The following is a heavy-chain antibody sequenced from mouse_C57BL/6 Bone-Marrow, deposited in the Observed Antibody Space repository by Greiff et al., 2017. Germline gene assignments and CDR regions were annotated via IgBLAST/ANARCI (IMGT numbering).Heavy chain of an antibody. D-gene: IGHD1-1*02. CDR2: IYPRSGNT. J-gene: IGHJ4*01. CDR3: ASPSGGGFG. CDR1: GYTFTSYG. Sequence: VKLQESGAELARPGASVKLSCKASGYTFTSYGISWVKQRTGQGLEWIGEIYPRSGNTYYNEKFKGKATLTADKSSSTAYMELRSLTSEDSAVYFCASPSGGGFGGGQGTSVTVAS. V-gene: IGHV1-81*01.